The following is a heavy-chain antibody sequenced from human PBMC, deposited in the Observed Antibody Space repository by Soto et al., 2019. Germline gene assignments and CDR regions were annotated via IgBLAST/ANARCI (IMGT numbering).Heavy chain of an antibody. CDR3: ARDWSGTYYSNMDV. J-gene: IGHJ6*03. Sequence: GGSLRLSCAASGFTFNNYAMNWVRQAPGKGLEWVSSISSSSSYIYYADSVKGRFTISRDNAKNSVFLQMSSLRVEDTAVYYCARDWSGTYYSNMDVWGKGTTVTVSS. V-gene: IGHV3-21*01. CDR1: GFTFNNYA. D-gene: IGHD1-1*01. CDR2: ISSSSSYI.